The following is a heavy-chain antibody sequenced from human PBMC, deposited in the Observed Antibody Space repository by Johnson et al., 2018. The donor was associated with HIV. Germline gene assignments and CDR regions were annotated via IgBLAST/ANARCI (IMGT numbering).Heavy chain of an antibody. Sequence: VQLLESGGGVVQPGGSLRLSCAASGFTFSSYGMHWVRQAPGKGLEWVAFIRYDGSNKYYADSVKGRFTISRDNSKNTLYLQMNSLRAEDTAVYYCANTQIVVVPTAMDPFDIWGQGTMVTVSS. D-gene: IGHD2-2*01. J-gene: IGHJ3*02. CDR2: IRYDGSNK. V-gene: IGHV3-30*02. CDR1: GFTFSSYG. CDR3: ANTQIVVVPTAMDPFDI.